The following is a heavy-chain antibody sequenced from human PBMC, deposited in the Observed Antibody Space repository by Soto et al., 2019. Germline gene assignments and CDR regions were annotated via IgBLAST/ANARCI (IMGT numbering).Heavy chain of an antibody. Sequence: QVQLQESGPGLVKPSQTLSLTCTVSGGSISSGGYYWSWIRQHPGKGLEWIGYIYYSGSTYYNPSLKSRVTISVDTSKNQFSMKLSSVSAADTAVYYCARGVTIFGVVITYYNLFDYWGQGTLVTVSS. V-gene: IGHV4-31*03. D-gene: IGHD3-3*01. CDR1: GGSISSGGYY. J-gene: IGHJ4*02. CDR2: IYYSGST. CDR3: ARGVTIFGVVITYYNLFDY.